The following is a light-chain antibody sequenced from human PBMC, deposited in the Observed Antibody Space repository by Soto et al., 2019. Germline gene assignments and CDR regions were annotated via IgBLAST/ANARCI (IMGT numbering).Light chain of an antibody. V-gene: IGKV3-15*01. J-gene: IGKJ1*01. CDR2: AAS. CDR1: QSVGSN. CDR3: QQYNNWPET. Sequence: ETVVTQSPATLSVSPGERATLSCRASQSVGSNLAWFQQKSGQPPRLLIYAASTRATGVLAKFSGSGSGTEFTLTISSLQSEDFAVYYCQQYNNWPETFGQGTKVEVK.